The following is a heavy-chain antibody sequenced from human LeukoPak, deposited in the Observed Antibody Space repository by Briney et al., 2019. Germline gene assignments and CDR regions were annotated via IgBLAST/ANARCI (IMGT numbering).Heavy chain of an antibody. V-gene: IGHV1-18*01. CDR1: IYTFTSYW. CDR3: ARDPFLGGELDY. J-gene: IGHJ4*02. CDR2: ISAYNGNT. D-gene: IGHD2-21*01. Sequence: ASVKVSCKASIYTFTSYWISWVRQAPGQRLEWMGWISAYNGNTNYAQKLQGRATMTTDTSTSTAYMELRSLRSDDTAVYYCARDPFLGGELDYWGQGTLVTVSS.